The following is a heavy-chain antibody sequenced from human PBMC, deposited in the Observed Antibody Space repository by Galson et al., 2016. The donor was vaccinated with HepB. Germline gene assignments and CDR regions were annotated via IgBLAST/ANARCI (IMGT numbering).Heavy chain of an antibody. CDR3: AKRHEYCPPVGCSVDY. CDR1: GFTFNKYG. D-gene: IGHD3-10*02. CDR2: DSVHGGGK. Sequence: SLRLSCAASGFTFNKYGMHWVRQAPGKGLEWVAADSVHGGGKFYADAVKGRFTISRDSANNMLFLQMTSLRADDTAVYYCAKRHEYCPPVGCSVDYWGQGTLVSVSS. J-gene: IGHJ4*02. V-gene: IGHV3-30*18.